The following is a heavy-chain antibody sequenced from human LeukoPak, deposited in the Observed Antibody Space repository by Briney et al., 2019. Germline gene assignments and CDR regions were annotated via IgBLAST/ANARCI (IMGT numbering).Heavy chain of an antibody. CDR3: ARNVYYDASGFYRGGFDL. D-gene: IGHD3-16*01. V-gene: IGHV3-48*04. CDR2: ISSSSSTI. J-gene: IGHJ2*01. Sequence: GGSLTLSCAASGFTFSSYSMNWVRQAPGKGLEWVSYISSSSSTIYHADSVKGRFTISRDNAKNSLYLQMNSLRAEDTAMYYCARNVYYDASGFYRGGFDLWGRGTLVTVSS. CDR1: GFTFSSYS.